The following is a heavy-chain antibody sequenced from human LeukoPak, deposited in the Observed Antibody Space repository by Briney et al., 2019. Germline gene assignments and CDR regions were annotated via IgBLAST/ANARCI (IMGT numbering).Heavy chain of an antibody. Sequence: SVKVSCKASGGTVSSYAISWVRQAPGQGLEWMGGIIPIFGTANYAQKFQGRVTITADESTSTAYMELSSLRSEDTAVYYCARGRYTYYYGSGSYFGLDPWGQGTLVTVSS. V-gene: IGHV1-69*13. CDR2: IIPIFGTA. D-gene: IGHD3-10*01. J-gene: IGHJ5*02. CDR1: GGTVSSYA. CDR3: ARGRYTYYYGSGSYFGLDP.